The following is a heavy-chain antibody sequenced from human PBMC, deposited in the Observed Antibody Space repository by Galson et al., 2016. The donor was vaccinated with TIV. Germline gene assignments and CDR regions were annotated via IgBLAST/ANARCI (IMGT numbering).Heavy chain of an antibody. CDR1: GYTFTDYY. J-gene: IGHJ6*02. CDR2: VEPEDGKT. CDR3: TTVRLRGSGGMDV. Sequence: VKVSCKVFGYTFTDYYLHWMQQAPGKGFEWMGHVEPEDGKTNYAAKFQGRVTMTADTPTDTAYMELSGLRSEDTAIYFCTTVRLRGSGGMDVWGQGTTVIVSS. D-gene: IGHD2-8*01. V-gene: IGHV1-69-2*01.